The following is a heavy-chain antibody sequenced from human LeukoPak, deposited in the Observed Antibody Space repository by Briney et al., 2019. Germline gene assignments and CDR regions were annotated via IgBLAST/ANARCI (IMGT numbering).Heavy chain of an antibody. CDR3: ARDRLTSGSYFFDY. J-gene: IGHJ4*02. CDR2: ISGRSSTI. V-gene: IGHV3-48*01. Sequence: GGSLRLSCAASAFTFSDYSMNWVRQSPGKGLEWISYISGRSSTIYYADSVRGRFTISRDNAKNSMYLQMNSLRAEDTAVYYCARDRLTSGSYFFDYWGQGTLVTVSS. CDR1: AFTFSDYS. D-gene: IGHD1-26*01.